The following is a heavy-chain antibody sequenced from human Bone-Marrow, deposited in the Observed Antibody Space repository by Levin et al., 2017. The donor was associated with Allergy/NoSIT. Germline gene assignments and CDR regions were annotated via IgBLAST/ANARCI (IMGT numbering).Heavy chain of an antibody. Sequence: SETLSLTCAVSGGSISSGGYSWSWIRQPPGKGLEWIGYIYHSGSTYYNPSLKSRVTISVDRSKNQFSLKLSSVTAADTAVYYCARDTDIYGMDVWGQGTTVTVSS. CDR2: IYHSGST. CDR1: GGSISSGGYS. J-gene: IGHJ6*02. V-gene: IGHV4-30-2*01. CDR3: ARDTDIYGMDV. D-gene: IGHD4-11*01.